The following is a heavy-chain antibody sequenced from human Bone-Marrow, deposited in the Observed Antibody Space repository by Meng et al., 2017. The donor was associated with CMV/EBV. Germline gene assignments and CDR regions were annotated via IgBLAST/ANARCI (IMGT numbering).Heavy chain of an antibody. CDR1: GFTFSSYW. Sequence: GESLKISCAASGFTFSSYWMHWVRQAPGKGLVWVSRINSDGSSTRSADSVKGRFTISRDNAKNTLYLQMNSLRAEDTAVYYCARDWCGYCSSTSCYICYGMDVWGQGTTVTVSS. V-gene: IGHV3-74*01. J-gene: IGHJ6*02. CDR3: ARDWCGYCSSTSCYICYGMDV. D-gene: IGHD2-2*02. CDR2: INSDGSST.